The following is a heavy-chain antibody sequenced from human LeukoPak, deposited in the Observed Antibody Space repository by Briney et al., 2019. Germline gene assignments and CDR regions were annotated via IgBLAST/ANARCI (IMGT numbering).Heavy chain of an antibody. V-gene: IGHV1-18*01. CDR2: ISAYNGNT. D-gene: IGHD6-13*01. Sequence: GASVKISCKASGYTFTSYGISWVRQAPGQGLEWMGWISAYNGNTNYAQKLQGRVTMTTDTSTSTAYMELRSLRSDDTAVYYCARQGLGSSWYYFDYWGQGTLVTVSS. CDR1: GYTFTSYG. CDR3: ARQGLGSSWYYFDY. J-gene: IGHJ4*02.